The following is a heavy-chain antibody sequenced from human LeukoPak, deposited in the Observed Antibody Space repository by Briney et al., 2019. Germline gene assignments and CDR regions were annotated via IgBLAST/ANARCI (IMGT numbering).Heavy chain of an antibody. V-gene: IGHV3-30*02. CDR1: GFTFSSYG. Sequence: DPGGSLRLSCAASGFTFSSYGMHWVRQAPGKGLEWVAFIRYDGSNKYYADSVKGRFTISRDNSKNTLYLQMNSLRAEDTAVYYCAKEPLRIAAAGTLDHWGQGTLVTVSS. J-gene: IGHJ4*02. CDR3: AKEPLRIAAAGTLDH. D-gene: IGHD6-13*01. CDR2: IRYDGSNK.